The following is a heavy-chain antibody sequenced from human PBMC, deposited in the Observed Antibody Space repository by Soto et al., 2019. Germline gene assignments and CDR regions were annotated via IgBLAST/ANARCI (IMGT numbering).Heavy chain of an antibody. CDR1: GGSFSGYY. CDR2: INHSGST. V-gene: IGHV4-34*01. J-gene: IGHJ4*02. D-gene: IGHD1-20*01. CDR3: ARGRITGTEYYFDY. Sequence: SETLSLTCAVYGGSFSGYYWSWIRQPPGKGLEWIGEINHSGSTNYNPSLKSRVTISVDTSKNQFSLKLSSVTAADTAVYYCARGRITGTEYYFDYWGQGTLVTVSS.